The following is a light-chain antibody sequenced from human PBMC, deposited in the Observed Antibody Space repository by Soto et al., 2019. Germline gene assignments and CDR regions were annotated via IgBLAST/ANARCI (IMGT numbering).Light chain of an antibody. CDR2: DVS. CDR3: SSYTSSSTLL. V-gene: IGLV2-14*01. Sequence: QSVLTQPASVSGSPGQSITISCTGTSSDVGAYIYVSWYQQYPGEAPKLMIYDVSNRFSGVSNRFSGSKSGNTASLTISGLQAEDEADYYCSSYTSSSTLLFGGGTQLTVL. CDR1: SSDVGAYIY. J-gene: IGLJ2*01.